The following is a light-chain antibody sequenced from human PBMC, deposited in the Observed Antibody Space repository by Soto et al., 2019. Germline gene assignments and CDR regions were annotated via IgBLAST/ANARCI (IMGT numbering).Light chain of an antibody. CDR3: QQYGSSPET. Sequence: EIVLTQSPGTLSLSPGERATLSCRASQSVSSSYLAWYQQKPGQAPSLPIYGASSRATGIPDRFSGSGSGTDFTLTISRLEPEDFAVYYCQQYGSSPETFGQGTKVEIK. CDR1: QSVSSSY. V-gene: IGKV3-20*01. CDR2: GAS. J-gene: IGKJ1*01.